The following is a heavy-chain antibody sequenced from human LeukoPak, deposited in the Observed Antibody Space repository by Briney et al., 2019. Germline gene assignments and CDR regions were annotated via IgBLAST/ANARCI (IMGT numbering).Heavy chain of an antibody. D-gene: IGHD4-17*01. CDR2: IYYSGST. CDR3: ARAPYGDAFDI. V-gene: IGHV4-59*01. CDR1: GGSISSYY. J-gene: IGHJ3*02. Sequence: SETLSLTCTVSGGSISSYYWSWIRQPPGKGLEWIGYIYYSGSTKYNPSLKSRVTISVDTSKNQFSLKLSSVTAADTAVYYCARAPYGDAFDIWGQGTMVTVSS.